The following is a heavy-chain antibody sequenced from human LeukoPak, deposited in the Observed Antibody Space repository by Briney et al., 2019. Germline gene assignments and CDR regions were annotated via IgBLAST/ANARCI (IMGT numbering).Heavy chain of an antibody. CDR3: ARDGTQQLLPDYFDY. V-gene: IGHV3-33*01. D-gene: IGHD6-13*01. Sequence: PGRSLRLSCAASGFTFSSYGMHWVRQAPGKGLEWVAVIWYDGSNKYYADSVKGRFTISRDNSKNTLYLQMNSLRAEDTAVYYCARDGTQQLLPDYFDYWGQGTLVTVSS. J-gene: IGHJ4*02. CDR2: IWYDGSNK. CDR1: GFTFSSYG.